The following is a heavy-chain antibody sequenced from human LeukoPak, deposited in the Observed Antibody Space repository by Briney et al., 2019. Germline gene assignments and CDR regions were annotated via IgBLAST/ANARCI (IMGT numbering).Heavy chain of an antibody. CDR1: GGTFSSYA. D-gene: IGHD3-10*01. V-gene: IGHV1-69*04. CDR3: ARDGSGSYSFDY. Sequence: SVKVSCKASGGTFSSYAITWVRQAPGQGLEWMGRIIPILGIANYAQKFQGRVTITADKSTSTAYMELSSLRSEDTAVYYCARDGSGSYSFDYWGQGTLVTVSS. J-gene: IGHJ4*02. CDR2: IIPILGIA.